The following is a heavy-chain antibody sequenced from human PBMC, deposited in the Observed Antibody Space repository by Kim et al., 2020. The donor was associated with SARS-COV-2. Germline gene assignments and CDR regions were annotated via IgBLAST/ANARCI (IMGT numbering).Heavy chain of an antibody. D-gene: IGHD2-2*01. Sequence: GRKTNAADYVKGRFTVSRDNAKNTLYLQMNRLRAEDTAVYYCARSRELDVWGQGTTVTVSS. CDR2: GRKT. J-gene: IGHJ6*02. V-gene: IGHV3-74*01. CDR3: ARSRELDV.